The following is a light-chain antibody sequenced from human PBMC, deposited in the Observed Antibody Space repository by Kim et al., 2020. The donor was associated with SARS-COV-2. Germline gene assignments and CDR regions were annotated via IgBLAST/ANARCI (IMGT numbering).Light chain of an antibody. CDR3: KQYHLYSRT. CDR2: DAS. J-gene: IGKJ2*01. CDR1: QSISTW. V-gene: IGKV1-5*01. Sequence: DIQMTQSPSTLSASVGDRVTITCRASQSISTWLAWYQQKPGKAPKLLIYDASSLESGVPSRFSGSGSGTEFTLTISSLQPDDFATYYCKQYHLYSRTFGQETKLE.